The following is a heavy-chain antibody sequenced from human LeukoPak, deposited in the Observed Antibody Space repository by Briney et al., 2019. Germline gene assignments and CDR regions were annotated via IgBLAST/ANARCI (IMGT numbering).Heavy chain of an antibody. J-gene: IGHJ4*02. V-gene: IGHV1-2*02. Sequence: ASVKVSCKASGYTFTGYYMHWVRQAPGQGLEWMGWINPNSGGTNYAQKFQGRVTMTRDTSISTAYMELSRLRSDDTAVYYCARPPYSSSSRYYFDYWGQGTLVTVSS. D-gene: IGHD6-6*01. CDR3: ARPPYSSSSRYYFDY. CDR1: GYTFTGYY. CDR2: INPNSGGT.